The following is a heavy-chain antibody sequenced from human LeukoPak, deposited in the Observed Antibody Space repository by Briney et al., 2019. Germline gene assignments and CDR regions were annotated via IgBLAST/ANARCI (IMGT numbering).Heavy chain of an antibody. D-gene: IGHD6-13*01. CDR2: INHSGST. CDR3: ARDHSSSWYRHNWFDP. V-gene: IGHV4-34*01. CDR1: GGSFSGYY. Sequence: SETLSLTCAVYGGSFSGYYWSWIRQPPGKGLEWIGEINHSGSTNYNPSLKSRVTISVDTSKNQFSLKLSSVTAADTAVYYCARDHSSSWYRHNWFDPWGQGTLVTVSS. J-gene: IGHJ5*02.